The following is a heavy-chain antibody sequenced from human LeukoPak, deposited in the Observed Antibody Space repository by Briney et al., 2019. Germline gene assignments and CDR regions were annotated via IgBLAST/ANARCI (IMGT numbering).Heavy chain of an antibody. Sequence: GGSLRLSCAASGFTFSSYAMSWVRQAPGKGLEWVSAISGSGGSTYYADSVKGRFTISRDNSKNTLYLQMNSLRAEDTAVCYCATYGSGNYYYYGMDVWGQGTTVTVSS. CDR2: ISGSGGST. V-gene: IGHV3-23*01. CDR3: ATYGSGNYYYYGMDV. J-gene: IGHJ6*02. D-gene: IGHD3-10*01. CDR1: GFTFSSYA.